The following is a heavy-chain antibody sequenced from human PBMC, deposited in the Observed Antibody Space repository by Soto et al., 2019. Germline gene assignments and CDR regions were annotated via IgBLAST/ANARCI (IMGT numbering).Heavy chain of an antibody. J-gene: IGHJ6*02. CDR1: GFTVTMHA. D-gene: IGHD3-3*01. Sequence: EVRVLESGGGSVQPGGSLRLSCVASGFTVTMHAMTWVRQGPGMGPEWASSISANGKPTYYADSVKGRFTISRDTSKNPLYLQMNSLKVEDTAIYYCVKVWSGGKCPCMDVWGQGTTVTVSS. V-gene: IGHV3-23*01. CDR2: ISANGKPT. CDR3: VKVWSGGKCPCMDV.